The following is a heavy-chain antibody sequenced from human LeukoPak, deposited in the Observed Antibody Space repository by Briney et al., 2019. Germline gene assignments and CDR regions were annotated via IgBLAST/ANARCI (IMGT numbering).Heavy chain of an antibody. CDR2: ISDSGST. J-gene: IGHJ5*02. Sequence: SETLSLTCVVSGGSISGHYRSWIRQPPGEGLEWIGYISDSGSTTYNPSLESRVTILVDTSKKQFSLKLRAVTAADTAVYFCGRGGHYFDPWGLGTLVIASS. CDR1: GGSISGHY. V-gene: IGHV4-59*11. D-gene: IGHD1-26*01. CDR3: GRGGHYFDP.